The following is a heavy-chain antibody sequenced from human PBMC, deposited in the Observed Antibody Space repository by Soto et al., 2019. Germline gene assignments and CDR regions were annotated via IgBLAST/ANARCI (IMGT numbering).Heavy chain of an antibody. Sequence: GETLKISCAASGFSFSDYSMNWVRQAPGKGLEWVSYISSSISTIYYADSVKGRFTISRDNAKNSLYLQMNSLRDEDTAVYYCARDLAVGAYAHFDYWGQGTLVTVSS. CDR2: ISSSISTI. CDR3: ARDLAVGAYAHFDY. CDR1: GFSFSDYS. V-gene: IGHV3-48*02. J-gene: IGHJ4*02. D-gene: IGHD1-26*01.